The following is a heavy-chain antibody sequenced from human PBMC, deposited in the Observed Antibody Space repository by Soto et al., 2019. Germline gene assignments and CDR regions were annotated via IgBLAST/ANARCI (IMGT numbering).Heavy chain of an antibody. CDR3: ARRVWGTYYALDI. Sequence: QVQLVQSGAEVKKAGASVKVSCKASGYTFTAYGITWVRQAPGQGLEWMGWISANNGNRNYAQNLQGRVTMTTDTSTSTAYMDLRSLRSDDTAVYYCARRVWGTYYALDIWGQGTMVTVTS. V-gene: IGHV1-18*01. J-gene: IGHJ3*02. CDR1: GYTFTAYG. CDR2: ISANNGNR. D-gene: IGHD3-16*01.